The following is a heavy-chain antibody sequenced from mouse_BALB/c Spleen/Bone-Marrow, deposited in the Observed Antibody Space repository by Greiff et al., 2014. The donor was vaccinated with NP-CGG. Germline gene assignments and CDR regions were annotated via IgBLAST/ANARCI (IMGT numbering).Heavy chain of an antibody. V-gene: IGHV1-82*01. J-gene: IGHJ4*01. CDR1: GYAFSNSW. D-gene: IGHD2-3*01. Sequence: VQLQQSGPELVKPGASVRISCKASGYAFSNSWTNWVKQRPGQGLEWIGRIYPGDGDTYYNGKFKGKATLTADKSSSTAYMQLSSLTSVDSAVYFCARSDGYRALDYWGQGTSVTVSS. CDR3: ARSDGYRALDY. CDR2: IYPGDGDT.